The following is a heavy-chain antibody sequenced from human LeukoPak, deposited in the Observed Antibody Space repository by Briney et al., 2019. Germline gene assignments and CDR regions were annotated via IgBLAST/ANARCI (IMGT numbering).Heavy chain of an antibody. CDR2: IHYSGST. CDR1: GGSMNTYF. Sequence: SETLSLTCTVSGGSMNTYFWSWIRQPPGKGLEWIGHIHYSGSTTYNPSLKSRVTISVDVSKNQFSLRLSSVTAADTAVYYCARHKTGGTYPLDYWGQGTLVTVSS. D-gene: IGHD1-26*01. CDR3: ARHKTGGTYPLDY. J-gene: IGHJ4*02. V-gene: IGHV4-59*08.